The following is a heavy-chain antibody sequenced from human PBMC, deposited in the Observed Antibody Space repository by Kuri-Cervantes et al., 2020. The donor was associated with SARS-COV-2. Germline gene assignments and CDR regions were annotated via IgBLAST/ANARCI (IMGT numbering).Heavy chain of an antibody. V-gene: IGHV4-34*01. CDR1: GGSFSGYY. J-gene: IGHJ6*03. D-gene: IGHD4/OR15-4a*01. CDR2: INHSGST. Sequence: SQTLSLTCAVYGGSFSGYYWSWIRQPPGKGLEWIGEINHSGSTNYNPPLKSRVTISVDTSKNQFSLKLSSVTAADTAVYYCARDLPSDYTYYYYYMDVWGKGTTVTVSS. CDR3: ARDLPSDYTYYYYYMDV.